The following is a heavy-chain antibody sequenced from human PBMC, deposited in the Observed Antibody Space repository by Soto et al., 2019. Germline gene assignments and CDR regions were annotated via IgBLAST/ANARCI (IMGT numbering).Heavy chain of an antibody. Sequence: GGSLRLSCAASGFTFSNAWMNWVRQAPGKGLEWVGRIKNKTDGGTTDYAAPGKGRFTISRDDSKNTLYLQMNSLKTEDTAVYYCTTGEWELHLDYWGQGTLVTVSS. CDR2: IKNKTDGGTT. V-gene: IGHV3-15*07. D-gene: IGHD1-26*01. CDR3: TTGEWELHLDY. CDR1: GFTFSNAW. J-gene: IGHJ4*02.